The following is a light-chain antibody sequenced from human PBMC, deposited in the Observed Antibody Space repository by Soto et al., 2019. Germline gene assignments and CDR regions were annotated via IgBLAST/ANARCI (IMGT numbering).Light chain of an antibody. CDR3: LQAKSFPRT. CDR2: AAS. CDR1: QDIGFW. Sequence: DIQMTQSPSSVSASIGDRVTITCRASQDIGFWLAWYQQKPGKAPNLLIFAASSLQSGVPSRFTGSGSGTDFTLTISSLQPEDFATCYCLQAKSFPRTFGGGTKVEIK. J-gene: IGKJ4*01. V-gene: IGKV1D-12*01.